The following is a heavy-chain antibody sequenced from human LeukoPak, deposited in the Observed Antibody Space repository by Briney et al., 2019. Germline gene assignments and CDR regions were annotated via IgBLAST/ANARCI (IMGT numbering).Heavy chain of an antibody. CDR1: GYTFTGYY. Sequence: ASVKVSCKASGYTFTGYYMHWVRQAPGQGLEWMGRINPNSGGTNYAQKFQGRVTMTRDTSISTAYMELSRLRSDDTAVYYCARDSTMVRGVPLYYIDYWGQGTLVTVSS. J-gene: IGHJ4*02. V-gene: IGHV1-2*06. D-gene: IGHD3-10*01. CDR3: ARDSTMVRGVPLYYIDY. CDR2: INPNSGGT.